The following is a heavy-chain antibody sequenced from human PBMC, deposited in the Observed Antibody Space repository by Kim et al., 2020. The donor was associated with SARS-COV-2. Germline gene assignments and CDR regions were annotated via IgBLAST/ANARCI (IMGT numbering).Heavy chain of an antibody. CDR3: AKALRYFDWLLYMDY. J-gene: IGHJ4*02. D-gene: IGHD3-9*01. Sequence: GGSLRLSCAASGFTFSSYGMHWVRQAPGKGLEWVAVISYDGSNKYYEDSVKGRFTISRDNSKNTLYLQMNSLRAEDTAVYYCAKALRYFDWLLYMDYWGQGTLVTVSS. CDR1: GFTFSSYG. V-gene: IGHV3-30*18. CDR2: ISYDGSNK.